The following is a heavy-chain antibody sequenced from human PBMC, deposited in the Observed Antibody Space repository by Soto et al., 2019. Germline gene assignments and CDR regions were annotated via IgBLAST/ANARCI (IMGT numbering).Heavy chain of an antibody. CDR2: IGTAGDT. CDR3: ARAIRNYGYSYGSIRSGYYYYGMDV. J-gene: IGHJ6*02. D-gene: IGHD5-18*01. V-gene: IGHV3-13*01. Sequence: GGSLRLSCAASGFTFSSYDMHWVRQATGKGLEWVSAIGTAGDTYYPGSVKGRFTISRENAKNSLYLQMNSLRAEDTAVYYCARAIRNYGYSYGSIRSGYYYYGMDVWGQGTTVTVSS. CDR1: GFTFSSYD.